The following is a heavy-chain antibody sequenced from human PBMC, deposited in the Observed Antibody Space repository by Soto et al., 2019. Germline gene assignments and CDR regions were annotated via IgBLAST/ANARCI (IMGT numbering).Heavy chain of an antibody. J-gene: IGHJ5*02. CDR1: GYTFTSYA. CDR2: INAGNGNT. D-gene: IGHD3-10*02. V-gene: IGHV1-3*01. CDR3: ARGVTLFILFGQLRP. Sequence: QVQLVQSGAEVKKPGASVKVSCKASGYTFTSYAMHWVRQAPGQRLEWMGWINAGNGNTKYSQKFQGRVTITRDTSASTAYMELSSLRSEDTAVYHCARGVTLFILFGQLRPWGQGTLVTVSS.